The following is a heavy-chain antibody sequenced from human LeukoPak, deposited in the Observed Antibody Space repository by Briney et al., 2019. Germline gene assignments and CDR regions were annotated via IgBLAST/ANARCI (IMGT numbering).Heavy chain of an antibody. CDR3: ATRRGFWSGYDY. CDR2: FDPEDGET. CDR1: GYTFTGYY. D-gene: IGHD3-3*01. J-gene: IGHJ4*02. V-gene: IGHV1-24*01. Sequence: ASVKVSCKASGYTFTGYYMHWVRQAPGKGLEWMGGFDPEDGETIYAQKFQGRVTMAEDTSTDTAYMGLSSLRSEDTAVYYCATRRGFWSGYDYWGQGTLVTVSS.